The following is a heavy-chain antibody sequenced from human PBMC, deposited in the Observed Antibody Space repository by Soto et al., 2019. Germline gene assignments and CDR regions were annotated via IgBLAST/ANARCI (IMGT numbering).Heavy chain of an antibody. D-gene: IGHD6-19*01. CDR3: ARVSSGRNWFDP. V-gene: IGHV4-61*01. CDR2: IYFSGST. J-gene: IGHJ5*02. CDR1: GDSVSSASFY. Sequence: SETLSLTCTVSGDSVSSASFYWIWIRQAPGKGLEWIGFIYFSGSTNYNPSLKSRVTMSLDTSKNQFSLKLRSVTPADTAVYFCARVSSGRNWFDPWGQGTLVTVSS.